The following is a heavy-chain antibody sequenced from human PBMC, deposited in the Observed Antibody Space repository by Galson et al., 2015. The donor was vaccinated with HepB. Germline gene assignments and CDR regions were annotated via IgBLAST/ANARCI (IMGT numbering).Heavy chain of an antibody. D-gene: IGHD6-6*01. CDR3: TRDGIAAPNDAFDV. V-gene: IGHV1-46*03. J-gene: IGHJ3*01. CDR1: GYTFTSYY. Sequence: SVKVSCKASGYTFTSYYMHWVRQAPGQGLEWMGKINPGGGSTSYAQKFQGRVTVTRDTSTSTVYLELSSLRSEDTAVYYCTRDGIAAPNDAFDVWGQGTVVTVSS. CDR2: INPGGGST.